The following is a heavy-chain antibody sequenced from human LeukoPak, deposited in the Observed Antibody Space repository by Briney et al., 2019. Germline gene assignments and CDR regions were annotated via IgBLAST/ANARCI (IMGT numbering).Heavy chain of an antibody. D-gene: IGHD4-11*01. CDR3: ATDDYRGLGY. Sequence: QPGGSLRLSCTASGITFTSYWVHWVRQAPGKGLVWVSHINMVGSHTTYADSVKGRFTISRDNAKSTLYLQLNSLRAEDTAVYYCATDDYRGLGYWGQGTLVTVSS. V-gene: IGHV3-74*01. J-gene: IGHJ4*02. CDR2: INMVGSHT. CDR1: GITFTSYW.